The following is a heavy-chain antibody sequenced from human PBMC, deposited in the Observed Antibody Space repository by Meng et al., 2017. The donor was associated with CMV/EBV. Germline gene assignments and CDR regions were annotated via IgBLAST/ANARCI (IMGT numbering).Heavy chain of an antibody. D-gene: IGHD7-27*01. J-gene: IGHJ4*02. CDR3: ARGTANWGLYFDY. V-gene: IGHV4-39*01. Sequence: GPLRLSCTVSGGSISSSSYYWGWIRQPPGKGLEWIGSIYYSGSTYYNPSLKSRVTISVDTSKNQFSLKLSSVTAADTAVYYCARGTANWGLYFDYWGQGTLVTVSS. CDR1: GGSISSSSYY. CDR2: IYYSGST.